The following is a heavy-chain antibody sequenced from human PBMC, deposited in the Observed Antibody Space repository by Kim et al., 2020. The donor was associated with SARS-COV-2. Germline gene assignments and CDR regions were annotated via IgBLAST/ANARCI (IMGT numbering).Heavy chain of an antibody. V-gene: IGHV3-48*03. J-gene: IGHJ4*02. CDR2: ISSSGSTT. Sequence: GGSLRLSCAASGFTFSSYEMNWVRQAPGKGLEWVSYISSSGSTTYYADSVKGRFTISRDNAKNSLYLQMNSLRAEDTAVYYCARDGSFGYCTNGVCSYFDSWGQATLVTVSS. D-gene: IGHD2-8*01. CDR3: ARDGSFGYCTNGVCSYFDS. CDR1: GFTFSSYE.